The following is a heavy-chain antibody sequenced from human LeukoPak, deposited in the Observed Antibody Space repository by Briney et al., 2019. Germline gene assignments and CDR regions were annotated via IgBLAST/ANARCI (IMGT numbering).Heavy chain of an antibody. J-gene: IGHJ6*03. Sequence: PSQTLSLTCTVSGGSISSSSYYWGWIRQPPGKGLEWIGSIYYSGSTYYNPSLKSRVTISVDTSKNQFSLKLSSVTAADTAVYYCARDREYGSGSHSYYMDVWGKGTTVTVSS. CDR3: ARDREYGSGSHSYYMDV. CDR2: IYYSGST. D-gene: IGHD3-10*01. CDR1: GGSISSSSYY. V-gene: IGHV4-39*07.